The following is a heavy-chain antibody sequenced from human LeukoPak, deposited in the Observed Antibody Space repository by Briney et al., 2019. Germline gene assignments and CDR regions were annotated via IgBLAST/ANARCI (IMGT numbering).Heavy chain of an antibody. D-gene: IGHD2-2*03. CDR2: IYYSGYT. CDR3: ARDLGYCSTTSCYPWFDP. CDR1: GASISSYY. J-gene: IGHJ5*02. V-gene: IGHV4-59*13. Sequence: SETLSLTCTVSGASISSYYWSWIRQPPGKGLEWIGYIYYSGYTNYNPSLKSRVTISVDTSKNQFSLKVNSVTAADTALYYCARDLGYCSTTSCYPWFDPWGQGTLVIVS.